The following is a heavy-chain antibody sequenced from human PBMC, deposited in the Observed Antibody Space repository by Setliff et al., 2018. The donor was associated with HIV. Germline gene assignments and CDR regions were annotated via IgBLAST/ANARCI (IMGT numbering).Heavy chain of an antibody. J-gene: IGHJ4*02. V-gene: IGHV4-38-2*02. CDR2: IYDSGST. D-gene: IGHD6-19*01. CDR3: ARGRGWCGY. Sequence: SETLSLTCSVSGYSINSVNYWGWIRQPPGKGLEWIGNIYDSGSTYYNPSFNSRVTIAVDTAKNHFSLKLSSVRAADTAVYYCARGRGWCGYWGQGTVVTVAS. CDR1: GYSINSVNY.